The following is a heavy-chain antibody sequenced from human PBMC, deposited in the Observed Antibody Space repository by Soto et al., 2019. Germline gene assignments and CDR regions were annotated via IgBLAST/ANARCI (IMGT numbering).Heavy chain of an antibody. CDR3: ARAPGLNLLWFGEFDY. CDR1: GFTFSIYG. D-gene: IGHD3-10*01. CDR2: ISYDGSNK. J-gene: IGHJ4*02. V-gene: IGHV3-30*03. Sequence: PGGSLRLSCAASGFTFSIYGIHWVRQSPGKGLEWVAVISYDGSNKYYADSVKGRFTISRDNSKNTLYLQMNSLRAEDTAVYYCARAPGLNLLWFGEFDYWGQGTLVTVSS.